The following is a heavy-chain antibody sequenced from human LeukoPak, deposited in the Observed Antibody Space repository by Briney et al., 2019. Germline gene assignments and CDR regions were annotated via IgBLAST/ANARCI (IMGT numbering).Heavy chain of an antibody. D-gene: IGHD6-13*01. CDR2: INPNSGGR. Sequence: ASVKVSCKASGYTFTGYYIHWVRQAPGQGLEWMGWINPNSGGRSYAQKFQGRVITTRDTSISTAYMELSSLRYDDTAVYYCARVIAAGGGHGMDVWGQGTTVTVSS. J-gene: IGHJ6*02. CDR3: ARVIAAGGGHGMDV. CDR1: GYTFTGYY. V-gene: IGHV1-2*02.